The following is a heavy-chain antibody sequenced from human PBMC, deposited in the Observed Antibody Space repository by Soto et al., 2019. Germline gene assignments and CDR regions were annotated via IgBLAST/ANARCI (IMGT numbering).Heavy chain of an antibody. Sequence: SEALSVTCTIWGASISRNSYYSAWIRQPPGKGLEWIGSIYYSGGTYYNLSLKSRVTISVDTSKNQFSLKLSSVTAADTAVYFCARLPGYCSGDSCRNDYWGQGTLVTVS. V-gene: IGHV4-39*01. D-gene: IGHD2-15*01. J-gene: IGHJ4*02. CDR1: GASISRNSYY. CDR3: ARLPGYCSGDSCRNDY. CDR2: IYYSGGT.